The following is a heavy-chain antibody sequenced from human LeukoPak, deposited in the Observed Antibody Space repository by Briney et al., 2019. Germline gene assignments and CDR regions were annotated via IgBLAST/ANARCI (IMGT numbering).Heavy chain of an antibody. V-gene: IGHV3-53*04. CDR1: GFTISNNY. CDR2: IYSAGSS. Sequence: PGGSLRLSCAASGFTISNNYMSGVRQAPGKGLEWVSVIYSAGSSYYADSVKGRFTISRHNLKSTLYLQMNSLRTEDTAVYYCARHSSGWSIDYWGQGTLVTVSS. CDR3: ARHSSGWSIDY. J-gene: IGHJ4*02. D-gene: IGHD6-19*01.